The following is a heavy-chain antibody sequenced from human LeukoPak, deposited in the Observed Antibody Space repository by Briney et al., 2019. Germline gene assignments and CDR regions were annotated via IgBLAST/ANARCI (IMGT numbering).Heavy chain of an antibody. J-gene: IGHJ4*02. V-gene: IGHV4-59*01. CDR2: IYYSGST. Sequence: SETLSLTCSVSGGSISSYYWSWIRQLPGKGLERIGYIYYSGSTNYNPSLKSRVAISVDTSKNQFSLKLSSVTAADTAVYYCARAGGYSYGPPHFAYWGQGTLVTVSS. CDR3: ARAGGYSYGPPHFAY. CDR1: GGSISSYY. D-gene: IGHD5-18*01.